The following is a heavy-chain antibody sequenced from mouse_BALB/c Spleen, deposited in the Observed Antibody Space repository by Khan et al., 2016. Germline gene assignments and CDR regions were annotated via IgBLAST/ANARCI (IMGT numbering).Heavy chain of an antibody. CDR3: ARSDLRGAMDY. CDR2: IYPGNVNS. CDR1: GYTFTSYY. V-gene: IGHV1S56*01. Sequence: QVELQQSGPELVKPGASVRISCKASGYTFTSYYIHWVNQRPGQGLEWIGWIYPGNVNSKYNEKFKGKATLTADKSSSTAFMQRSSLTSEDSAVYFCARSDLRGAMDYWGQGTSVTVSS. J-gene: IGHJ4*01. D-gene: IGHD1-1*01.